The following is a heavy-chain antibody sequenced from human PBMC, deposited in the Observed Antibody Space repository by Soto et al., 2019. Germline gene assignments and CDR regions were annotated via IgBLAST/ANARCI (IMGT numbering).Heavy chain of an antibody. CDR1: GGSFSGYY. Sequence: QVQLQQWGAGLLKPSETLSLTCAVYGGSFSGYYWSWIRQPPGKGLEWIGEINHSGSTKYNTSLKSRVTISGDTSKNQFSLRLSSVTAADTALYYCARGGLMVYAMFDYWGQGTLVTVSS. CDR3: ARGGLMVYAMFDY. J-gene: IGHJ4*02. V-gene: IGHV4-34*01. CDR2: INHSGST. D-gene: IGHD2-8*01.